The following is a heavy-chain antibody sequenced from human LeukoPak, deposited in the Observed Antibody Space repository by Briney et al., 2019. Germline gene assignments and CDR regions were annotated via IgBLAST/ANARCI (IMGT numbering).Heavy chain of an antibody. J-gene: IGHJ5*02. V-gene: IGHV1-3*01. D-gene: IGHD2-21*01. CDR1: GYTFTDYT. CDR3: ARGIRGIPNWFDP. CDR2: INAGNGNT. Sequence: GASVTVSCTASGYTFTDYTMHWLRQAPGQRLEWMGWINAGNGNTKYSQKFQGRVTITRDTSASTAYMELSSLRSEDTAVYYCARGIRGIPNWFDPWGQGTLVTVSS.